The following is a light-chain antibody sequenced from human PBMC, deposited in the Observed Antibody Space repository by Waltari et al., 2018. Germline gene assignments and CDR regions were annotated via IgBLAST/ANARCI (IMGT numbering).Light chain of an antibody. CDR2: EVT. Sequence: QSALTQPPSASGSPGQSVTISCTGTTADVGGHNYVSWYQQHPGKAPKLMIYEVTKRPSGVPDRFSGSKSGNTASLTVSGLQAEDEADYYCISYAGSKNFYVFGTGTTVTVL. CDR3: ISYAGSKNFYV. CDR1: TADVGGHNY. J-gene: IGLJ1*01. V-gene: IGLV2-8*01.